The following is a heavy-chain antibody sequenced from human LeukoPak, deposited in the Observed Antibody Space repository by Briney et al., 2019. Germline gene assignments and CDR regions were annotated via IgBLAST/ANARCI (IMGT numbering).Heavy chain of an antibody. J-gene: IGHJ6*03. CDR3: ARHQGGDGYNYYYYMDV. CDR1: GGSISSSSYY. Sequence: SETLSLTCTVSGGSISSSSYYWGWIRQPPGKGLEWIGSIYYSGSTYYKPSLRSRVTISVDTSKSQLSLKLSSVTAADTAVYYCARHQGGDGYNYYYYMDVWGKETTVTVSS. D-gene: IGHD5-24*01. CDR2: IYYSGST. V-gene: IGHV4-39*01.